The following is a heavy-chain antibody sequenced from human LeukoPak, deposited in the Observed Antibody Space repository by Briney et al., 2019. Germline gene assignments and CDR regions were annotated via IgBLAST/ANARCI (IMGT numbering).Heavy chain of an antibody. D-gene: IGHD3-10*01. J-gene: IGHJ5*02. Sequence: SVKVSCKASGGTFSSYAISWVRQAPGQGLEWMGRIIPILGIANYAQKFQGRVTITADKSTSTAYMELSSLRSEDTAVYYCASDITMVRGEFDPWGQGTLVTVSS. CDR2: IIPILGIA. CDR1: GGTFSSYA. CDR3: ASDITMVRGEFDP. V-gene: IGHV1-69*04.